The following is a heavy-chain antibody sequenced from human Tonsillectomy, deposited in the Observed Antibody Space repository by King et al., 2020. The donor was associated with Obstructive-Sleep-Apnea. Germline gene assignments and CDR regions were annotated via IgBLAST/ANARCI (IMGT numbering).Heavy chain of an antibody. CDR1: GGSISRYY. J-gene: IGHJ4*02. CDR3: ARHSGNDQNDY. V-gene: IGHV4-59*01. D-gene: IGHD5-12*01. Sequence: QLQESGPGLVKPSETLSLTCTVSGGSISRYYWSWIRQPPGKGLAWIGYIYYSGSTNYNPSLKSRVTISVDTSKNQFSLKLSSVTAADTAVYYCARHSGNDQNDYWGQGTLVTVSS. CDR2: IYYSGST.